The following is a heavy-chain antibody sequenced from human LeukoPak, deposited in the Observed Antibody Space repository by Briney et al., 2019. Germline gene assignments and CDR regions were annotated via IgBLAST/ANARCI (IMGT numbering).Heavy chain of an antibody. J-gene: IGHJ4*02. D-gene: IGHD3-3*01. V-gene: IGHV3-48*01. CDR2: ISSRSSTI. CDR3: ARLAWSTTDY. CDR1: GFTFSSYS. Sequence: GGSLRLSCAASGFTFSSYSMNWVRQAPGKGLEWVSSISSRSSTIYYVDSVKGRFTISRDNAKNSLYLQMNSLRAEDTAVYYCARLAWSTTDYWGQGTLVTVSS.